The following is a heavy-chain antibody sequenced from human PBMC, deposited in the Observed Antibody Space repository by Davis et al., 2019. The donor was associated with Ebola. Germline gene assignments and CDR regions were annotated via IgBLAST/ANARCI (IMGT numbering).Heavy chain of an antibody. V-gene: IGHV1-3*01. D-gene: IGHD3-3*01. CDR1: GYTFTSYA. CDR3: ARGDDFWSGYYRGQYYYYGMDV. J-gene: IGHJ6*02. Sequence: SVHVSRKASGYTFTSYAMHWVRQAPGQRLAWMGWINAGNGNTKYSQKFQGRVTITRDTSASTAYMELSSLRSEDTAVYYCARGDDFWSGYYRGQYYYYGMDVWGQGTTVTVSS. CDR2: INAGNGNT.